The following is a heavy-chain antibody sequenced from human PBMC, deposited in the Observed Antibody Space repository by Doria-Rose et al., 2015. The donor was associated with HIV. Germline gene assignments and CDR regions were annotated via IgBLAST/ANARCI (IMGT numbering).Heavy chain of an antibody. CDR1: GFSFESYA. V-gene: IGHV3-9*01. J-gene: IGHJ6*03. Sequence: VQLVQSGGGLVQPGRSLRLSCVGSGFSFESYAMHWVRLAPGKGLEWVAGISLDSGAKGNADSVAGRFTISRDNAKKSVYLEMRSLRPEDTAFYYCAKAPIIGPKYYFYMDVWGKGTSVTVSS. D-gene: IGHD3-3*01. CDR2: ISLDSGAK. CDR3: AKAPIIGPKYYFYMDV.